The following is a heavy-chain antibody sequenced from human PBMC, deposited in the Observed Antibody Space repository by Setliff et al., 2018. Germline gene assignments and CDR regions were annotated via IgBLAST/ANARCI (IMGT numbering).Heavy chain of an antibody. J-gene: IGHJ3*02. Sequence: GESLTISCKGSGYTFTNYWIGWVRQMPGKGLEWMGIIYPGDSDTRYSPSFQGQVTISADKSISIAYLQWSSLKASDTAMYYCARQAISGSDAFDIWGQGTMVT. V-gene: IGHV5-51*01. D-gene: IGHD3-3*01. CDR3: ARQAISGSDAFDI. CDR1: GYTFTNYW. CDR2: IYPGDSDT.